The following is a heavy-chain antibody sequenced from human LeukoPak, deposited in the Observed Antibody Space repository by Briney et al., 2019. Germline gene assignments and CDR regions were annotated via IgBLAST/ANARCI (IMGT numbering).Heavy chain of an antibody. CDR2: ISGSGGST. CDR3: ARVGRIVVVPAAIQTGDYYYGMDV. J-gene: IGHJ6*02. Sequence: GGSLRLSCAASGFTFSSYAMSWVRQAPGKGLEWVSAISGSGGSTYYADSVKGRFTISRDNSKNTLYLQMNSLRAEDTAVYYCARVGRIVVVPAAIQTGDYYYGMDVWGQGTTVTVSS. CDR1: GFTFSSYA. D-gene: IGHD2-2*02. V-gene: IGHV3-23*01.